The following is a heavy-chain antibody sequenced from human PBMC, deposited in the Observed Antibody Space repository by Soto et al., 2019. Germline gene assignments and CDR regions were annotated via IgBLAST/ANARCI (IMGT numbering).Heavy chain of an antibody. CDR1: GGTFSSYA. CDR3: ASHTYYYDSSDPIDY. D-gene: IGHD3-22*01. V-gene: IGHV1-69*13. CDR2: IIPIFGTA. Sequence: SVKVSCKASGGTFSSYAISWVRQAPGQGLEWMGGIIPIFGTANYAQKFQGRVTITADESTSTAYMELSSLRSEDTAVYYCASHTYYYDSSDPIDYWGQGTLVTVSS. J-gene: IGHJ4*02.